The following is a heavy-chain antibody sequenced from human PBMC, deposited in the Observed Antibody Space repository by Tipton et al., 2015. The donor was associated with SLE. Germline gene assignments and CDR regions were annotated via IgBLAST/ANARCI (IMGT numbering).Heavy chain of an antibody. CDR3: ARDVAYAFDI. CDR2: ISGSGGST. CDR1: GFTFSSYG. Sequence: SLRLSCAASGFTFSSYGMHWVRQAPGKGLEWVSAISGSGGSTYYADSVKGRFTISRDNSKNTLYLQMNSLRAEDTAVYYCARDVAYAFDIWGQGTMVTVSS. J-gene: IGHJ3*02. V-gene: IGHV3-23*01.